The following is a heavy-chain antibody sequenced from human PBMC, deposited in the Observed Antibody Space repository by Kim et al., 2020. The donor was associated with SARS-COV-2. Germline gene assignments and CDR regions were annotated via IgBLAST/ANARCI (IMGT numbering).Heavy chain of an antibody. D-gene: IGHD7-27*01. Sequence: SETLSLTCNVTGGSVTSHYWAWIRQAPGKPLEWIGYIFSSGSTTYSPSLKSRVALSVDTSTNHFSLRVTSVTAADTAVYYCARGGPGELDLWGQGTPVTVSS. J-gene: IGHJ5*02. CDR1: GGSVTSHY. CDR2: IFSSGST. CDR3: ARGGPGELDL. V-gene: IGHV4-59*02.